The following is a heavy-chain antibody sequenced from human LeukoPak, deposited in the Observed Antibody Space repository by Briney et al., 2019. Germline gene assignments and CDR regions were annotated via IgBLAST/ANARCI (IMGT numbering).Heavy chain of an antibody. CDR1: GFTFSSYV. D-gene: IGHD1-26*01. CDR3: ARGGSYHGY. CDR2: IGDTDTNT. Sequence: GGSLRLSCAASGFTFSSYVMSWVRQAPGKGLEWVSSIGDTDTNTYYADSVKGRFTISRDNSKSTLYLQMNSLRAEDTAVYYCARGGSYHGYWGQGTLVTVSS. V-gene: IGHV3-23*01. J-gene: IGHJ4*02.